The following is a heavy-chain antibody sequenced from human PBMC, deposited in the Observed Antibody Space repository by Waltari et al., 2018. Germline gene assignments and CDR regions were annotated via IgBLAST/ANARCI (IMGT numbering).Heavy chain of an antibody. CDR2: INHRGST. D-gene: IGHD3-9*01. V-gene: IGHV4-34*01. CDR3: ARQYRYYDILTGYYNNRYYFDY. CDR1: GGSFSGYY. Sequence: QVQLQQWGAGLLKPSETLSLTCAVYGGSFSGYYWSWIRHPPGKGLEWIGEINHRGSTNYNPSLKSRVTISVDTSKNQFSLKLSSVTAADTAVYYCARQYRYYDILTGYYNNRYYFDYWGQGTLVTVSS. J-gene: IGHJ4*02.